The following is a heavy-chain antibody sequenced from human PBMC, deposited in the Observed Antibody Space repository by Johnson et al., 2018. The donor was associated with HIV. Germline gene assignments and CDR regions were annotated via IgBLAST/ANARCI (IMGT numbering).Heavy chain of an antibody. Sequence: VQLVESGGGLVQPGGSLRLSCTASGSFFFSYDMYWVRQAPGNGLEWVSGIGTSGDTYYAASVKGRSTISRDNARSTVYLERYSLTDGDTALYYCATGILAPRVIDGTDIWGQGTMVIVSS. D-gene: IGHD2-21*01. V-gene: IGHV3-13*04. CDR3: ATGILAPRVIDGTDI. J-gene: IGHJ3*02. CDR2: IGTSGDT. CDR1: GSFFFSYD.